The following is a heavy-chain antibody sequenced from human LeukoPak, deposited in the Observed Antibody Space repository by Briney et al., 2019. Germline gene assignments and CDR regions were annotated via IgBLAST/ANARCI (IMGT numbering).Heavy chain of an antibody. CDR1: GGSMSSYY. Sequence: SETLSLTCTVSGGSMSSYYWSWIRQSPGKGLEWIGYIYYSGSTNYNPSLKSRVTISVDTSKNQFSLKLSSVTAANTAVYYCARGGYYGSGNDFRFDPWGQGTLVTVSS. J-gene: IGHJ5*02. CDR3: ARGGYYGSGNDFRFDP. CDR2: IYYSGST. D-gene: IGHD3-10*01. V-gene: IGHV4-59*01.